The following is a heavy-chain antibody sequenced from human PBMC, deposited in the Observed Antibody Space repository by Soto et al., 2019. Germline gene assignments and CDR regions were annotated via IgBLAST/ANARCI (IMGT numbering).Heavy chain of an antibody. V-gene: IGHV4-34*01. CDR2: INHSGST. Sequence: QVQLQQWGAGLLKPSETLSLTCAVYGGSFSGYYWSWIRQPPGKGLEWIGEINHSGSTNYNPSLKSRATLSVDTSKHPFSLQLSSVTAADTAVFYCARCLAVAGRTLDYWGQGTLVTVSS. CDR3: ARCLAVAGRTLDY. CDR1: GGSFSGYY. D-gene: IGHD6-19*01. J-gene: IGHJ4*02.